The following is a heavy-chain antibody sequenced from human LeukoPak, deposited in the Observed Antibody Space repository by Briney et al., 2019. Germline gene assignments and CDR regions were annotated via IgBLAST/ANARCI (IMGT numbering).Heavy chain of an antibody. D-gene: IGHD3-10*01. CDR2: GSA. V-gene: IGHV3-23*01. Sequence: GGPLRLSCAASGFTFSYYAMSWVRQAPGKGLEWVSGGSAYYADSVKGRFTISRDNSKNTLYLQMDSLRAEDTAVYYCVRGVNTPDYWGQGTLVTVSS. CDR1: GFTFSYYA. J-gene: IGHJ4*02. CDR3: VRGVNTPDY.